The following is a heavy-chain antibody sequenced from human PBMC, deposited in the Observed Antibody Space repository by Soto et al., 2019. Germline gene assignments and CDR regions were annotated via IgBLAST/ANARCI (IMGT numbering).Heavy chain of an antibody. Sequence: LTYDVRVGYVRSSYWWSIRQPKGKGLEWIGYICYSGSTNYNPSLKSRVTISVDTSKNQFSLKLSSVTAADTAVYYCARDYYDSSGYYGVNWFDPWGQGTLVTVSS. J-gene: IGHJ5*02. CDR2: ICYSGST. CDR1: VGYVRSSY. D-gene: IGHD3-22*01. V-gene: IGHV4-59*02. CDR3: ARDYYDSSGYYGVNWFDP.